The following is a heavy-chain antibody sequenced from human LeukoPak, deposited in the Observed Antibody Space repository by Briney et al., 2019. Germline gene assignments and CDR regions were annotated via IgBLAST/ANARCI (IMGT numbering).Heavy chain of an antibody. Sequence: GGSLRLSCAASGFTLSNYGMHWVRQAPGKGLEWVAVIWYDGSDKYYADSVKGRFTISRDNSKNTLYVQMNSLRAEDTAVYYCARAEYEPQDIVVVPAAKLFDYWGQGTLVTVSS. CDR2: IWYDGSDK. CDR1: GFTLSNYG. V-gene: IGHV3-33*01. CDR3: ARAEYEPQDIVVVPAAKLFDY. D-gene: IGHD2-2*01. J-gene: IGHJ4*02.